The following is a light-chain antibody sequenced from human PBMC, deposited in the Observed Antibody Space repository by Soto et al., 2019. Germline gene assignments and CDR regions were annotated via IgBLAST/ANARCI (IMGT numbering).Light chain of an antibody. J-gene: IGKJ1*01. Sequence: DIQMTQSPSTLSVSVGDRVTITCRASQNISRWLAWYQQKPGKVPKVLIYKASSLESGVPSRFSGSGSGTEFTLTIGSLQPDDFATYYCQQYNSYPWTFGQGTKVEIK. CDR2: KAS. CDR3: QQYNSYPWT. CDR1: QNISRW. V-gene: IGKV1-5*03.